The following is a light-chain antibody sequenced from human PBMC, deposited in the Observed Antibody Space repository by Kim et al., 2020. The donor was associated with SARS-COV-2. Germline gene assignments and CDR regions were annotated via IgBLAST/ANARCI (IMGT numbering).Light chain of an antibody. Sequence: DVVMTQSPLSLPVTLGQPASISCRSSQSLVYSDGNTYLNWFQQRPGQSPRRLIYKVSNRDSGVPDRFSGSGSGTDFTLKISRVEAEDVGVYYCTQGTHWPLTFGQGTKVDIK. CDR1: QSLVYSDGNTY. V-gene: IGKV2-30*01. CDR2: KVS. CDR3: TQGTHWPLT. J-gene: IGKJ1*01.